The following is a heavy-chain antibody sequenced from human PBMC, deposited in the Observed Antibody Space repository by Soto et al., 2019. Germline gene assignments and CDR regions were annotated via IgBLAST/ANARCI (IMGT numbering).Heavy chain of an antibody. D-gene: IGHD3-10*01. V-gene: IGHV4-30-4*01. CDR1: GGSISSGDYY. Sequence: PSETLSLTCTVSGGSISSGDYYWSWIRQPPGKGLEWIGYIYYSGSTYYNPSLKSRVTISVDTSKNQFSLKLSSVTAADTAVYYCARDDYYGSGYGMDVWGQGTTVTVSS. CDR2: IYYSGST. J-gene: IGHJ6*02. CDR3: ARDDYYGSGYGMDV.